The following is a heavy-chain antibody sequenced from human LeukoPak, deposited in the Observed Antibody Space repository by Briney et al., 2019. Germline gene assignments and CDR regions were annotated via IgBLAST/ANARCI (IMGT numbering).Heavy chain of an antibody. D-gene: IGHD3-3*01. CDR3: ARRRHTIFGVVIRYFDY. CDR1: GGSFSGYY. Sequence: SETLSLTCAVYGGSFSGYYWSWIRQPPGKGLEWIGEINHSGSTNYNPSLKSRVTISVDTSKNQFSLKLSSVTAADTAVYYCARRRHTIFGVVIRYFDYWGQGTLVTVSS. V-gene: IGHV4-34*01. J-gene: IGHJ4*02. CDR2: INHSGST.